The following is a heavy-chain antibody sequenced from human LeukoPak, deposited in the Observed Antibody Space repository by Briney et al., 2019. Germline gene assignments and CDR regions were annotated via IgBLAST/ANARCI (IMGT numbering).Heavy chain of an antibody. CDR3: ARDLPPRVTTVTNNWFDP. CDR1: GYTFTSYG. D-gene: IGHD4-17*01. J-gene: IGHJ5*02. V-gene: IGHV1-18*01. CDR2: ISAYNGNT. Sequence: ASVKVSCKASGYTFTSYGISWVRQAPGQGLEWMGWISAYNGNTNYAQKLQGRVTMTTDTSTSTAYMELRSLRSDDTAVYYCARDLPPRVTTVTNNWFDPWGQGTLVTVSS.